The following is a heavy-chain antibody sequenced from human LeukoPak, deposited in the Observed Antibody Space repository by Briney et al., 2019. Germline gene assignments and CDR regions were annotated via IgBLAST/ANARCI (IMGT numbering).Heavy chain of an antibody. Sequence: GESLKIACKGSGYTFTSYWIGWVRQMPGKGLEWMGIIYPGDSDTRYSPSFQGQVTISADKSISTAYLQWSSLKASDSGMYYCARRISARAGEGIDYWGQGTLVTVSS. CDR3: ARRISARAGEGIDY. J-gene: IGHJ4*02. V-gene: IGHV5-51*01. CDR2: IYPGDSDT. D-gene: IGHD1-26*01. CDR1: GYTFTSYW.